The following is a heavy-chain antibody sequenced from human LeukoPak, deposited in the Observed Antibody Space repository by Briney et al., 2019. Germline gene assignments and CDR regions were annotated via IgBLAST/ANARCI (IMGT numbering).Heavy chain of an antibody. CDR2: MNPNSGNT. J-gene: IGHJ6*03. V-gene: IGHV1-8*01. Sequence: GASVKVSCKASGYTFTSYDINWVRQATGQGLEWMGWMNPNSGNTGYAQKFQGRVTMTRNTSISTAYMELSSLRSEDTAVYYCARSNGPVLVSPGAPIHYYYFYMDVWGKGTTVTVSS. CDR1: GYTFTSYD. CDR3: ARSNGPVLVSPGAPIHYYYFYMDV. D-gene: IGHD3-3*02.